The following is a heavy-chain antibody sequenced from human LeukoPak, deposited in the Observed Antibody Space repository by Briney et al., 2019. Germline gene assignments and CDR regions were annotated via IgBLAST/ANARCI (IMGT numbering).Heavy chain of an antibody. J-gene: IGHJ3*02. D-gene: IGHD3-9*01. CDR1: GGSISSSSYY. Sequence: SETLSLTCTVSGGSISSSSYYWGWIRQPPGKGLEWIGSIYYSGSTYYNPSLKSRVTISVDTSKNQFSLKLSSVTAADTAVYYCARPGPDILTGYYRGAFDIWGQGTMVTVSS. V-gene: IGHV4-39*01. CDR2: IYYSGST. CDR3: ARPGPDILTGYYRGAFDI.